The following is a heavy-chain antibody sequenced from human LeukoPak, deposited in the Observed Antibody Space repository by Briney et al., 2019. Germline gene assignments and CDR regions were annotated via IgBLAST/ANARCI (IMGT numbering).Heavy chain of an antibody. J-gene: IGHJ4*02. Sequence: GGSLRLSCAASGFTFSSYAMSWVRQAPGKGLEWVGFIRSKAYGGTTEYAASVKGRFTISRDDSKSIAYLQMNSLKTEDTAVYYCTSFGPGTSYWGQGTLVTVSS. CDR1: GFTFSSYA. CDR2: IRSKAYGGTT. D-gene: IGHD1-1*01. V-gene: IGHV3-49*04. CDR3: TSFGPGTSY.